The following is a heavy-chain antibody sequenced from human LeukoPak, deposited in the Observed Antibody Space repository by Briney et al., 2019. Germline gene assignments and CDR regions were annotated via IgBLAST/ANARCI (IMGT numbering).Heavy chain of an antibody. J-gene: IGHJ4*02. V-gene: IGHV3-64*01. CDR3: ARGSPVTTADY. CDR1: GFTFSSYA. Sequence: GGSLRLSCAASGFTFSSYAMHWVRQALGKGLEYVSAISSNGGSTYYANSVKGRFTISRDNSKNTMFLQMGSLRAEDMAVYYCARGSPVTTADYWGQGTLVTVSS. D-gene: IGHD4-17*01. CDR2: ISSNGGST.